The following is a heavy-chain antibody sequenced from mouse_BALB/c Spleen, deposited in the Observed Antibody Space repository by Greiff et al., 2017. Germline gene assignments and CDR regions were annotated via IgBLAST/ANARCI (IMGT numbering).Heavy chain of an antibody. Sequence: VQLQQSGPGLVAPSQSLSITCTVSGFSLTSYDISWIRQPPGKGLEWLGVIWTGGGTNYNSAFMSRLSISKDNSKSQVFLKMNSLQTDDTARYYCARDRALVYYGYFDYWGQGTTLTVSS. CDR3: ARDRALVYYGYFDY. J-gene: IGHJ2*01. CDR2: IWTGGGT. CDR1: GFSLTSYD. D-gene: IGHD2-1*01. V-gene: IGHV2-9-2*01.